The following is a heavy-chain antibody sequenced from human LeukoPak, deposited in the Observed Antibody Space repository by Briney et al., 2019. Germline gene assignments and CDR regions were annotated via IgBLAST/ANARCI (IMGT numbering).Heavy chain of an antibody. CDR1: GFTVITND. J-gene: IGHJ4*02. CDR2: LYSDGNT. V-gene: IGHV3-53*01. CDR3: ARGVEPLAANTLAY. D-gene: IGHD1-14*01. Sequence: GSLRLSCAASGFTVITNDMTWVRQTPGKGLEWVSVLYSDGNTRYADSVQGRFTISRDNSKNTLYLEMNSLSPDDTAVYYCARGVEPLAANTLAYWGQGTLVTVSS.